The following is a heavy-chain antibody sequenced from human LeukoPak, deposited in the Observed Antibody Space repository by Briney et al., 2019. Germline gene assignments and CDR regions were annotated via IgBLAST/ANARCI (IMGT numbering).Heavy chain of an antibody. D-gene: IGHD3-22*01. CDR2: ISSSSSYI. J-gene: IGHJ4*02. CDR3: ARDYYDSSGYKQDYYFDY. V-gene: IGHV3-21*01. Sequence: PGGSLRLSCAASGFTFSSYSMNWVRQAPGKGLKWVSSISSSSSYIYYADSVKSRFTISRDNAKNSLYLQMNSLRAEDTAVYYCARDYYDSSGYKQDYYFDYWGQGTLVTVSS. CDR1: GFTFSSYS.